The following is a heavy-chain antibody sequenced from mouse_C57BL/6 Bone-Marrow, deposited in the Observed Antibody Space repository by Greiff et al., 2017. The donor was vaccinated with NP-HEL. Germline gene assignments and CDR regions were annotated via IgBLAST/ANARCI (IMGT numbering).Heavy chain of an antibody. V-gene: IGHV5-17*01. CDR1: GFTFSDYG. CDR3: ARLVPY. Sequence: EVHLVESGGGLVKPGGSLKLSCAASGFTFSDYGMHWVRQAPEKGLEWVAYISSGSSTIYYVDTVKGRFTISRDNAKNTLFLQMTSLRSEDTAMYYCARLVPYWGQGTLVTVSA. CDR2: ISSGSSTI. D-gene: IGHD1-1*02. J-gene: IGHJ3*01.